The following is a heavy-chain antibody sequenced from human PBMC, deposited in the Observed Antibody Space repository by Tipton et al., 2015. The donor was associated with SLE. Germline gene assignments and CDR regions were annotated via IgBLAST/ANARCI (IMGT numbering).Heavy chain of an antibody. CDR3: ASGSHSDWYRGAFDI. CDR2: IYPGHSDT. CDR1: GYSFTSYW. D-gene: IGHD6-19*01. J-gene: IGHJ3*02. Sequence: QLVQSGAEVKKPGESLKISCKGSGYSFTSYWIGWVRQMPGKGLEWLGSIYPGHSDTRYSPSFQGQVTISADKSISTAYLQWSSLKASDTAMYYCASGSHSDWYRGAFDIWGQGTMVTVSS. V-gene: IGHV5-51*01.